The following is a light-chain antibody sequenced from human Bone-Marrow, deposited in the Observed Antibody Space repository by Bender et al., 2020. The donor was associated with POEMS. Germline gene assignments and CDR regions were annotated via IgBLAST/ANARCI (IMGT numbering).Light chain of an antibody. V-gene: IGLV1-44*01. J-gene: IGLJ2*01. CDR2: GND. Sequence: QSVLTQPPSASGTPGQRVTISCSGSSSNIGGNAVNWWQQLPGTAPKLLIYGNDQRPSGVPDRFSGSKSGPSASLAISGLKSEDEADYFCYGWDSILNSGEVGGGTELTVL. CDR1: SSNIGGNA. CDR3: YGWDSILNSGE.